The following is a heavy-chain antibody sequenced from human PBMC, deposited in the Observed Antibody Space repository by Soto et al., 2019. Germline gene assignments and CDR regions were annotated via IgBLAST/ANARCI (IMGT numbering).Heavy chain of an antibody. Sequence: PGGSLRLSCAASGFTFSSYSMNWVRQAPGKGLEWVSSISSSSSYIYYADSVKGRFTISRDNAKNSLYLQMNSLRAEDTAVYYCARVTDYDFWSGFPDEAFDIWGQGTMVTVSS. J-gene: IGHJ3*02. D-gene: IGHD3-3*01. CDR2: ISSSSSYI. V-gene: IGHV3-21*01. CDR3: ARVTDYDFWSGFPDEAFDI. CDR1: GFTFSSYS.